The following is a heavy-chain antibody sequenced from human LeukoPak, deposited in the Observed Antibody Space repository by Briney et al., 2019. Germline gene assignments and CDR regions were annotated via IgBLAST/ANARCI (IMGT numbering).Heavy chain of an antibody. D-gene: IGHD3-3*01. CDR3: ARIGEAGVPFAMDV. CDR2: INSDGSIT. CDR1: GFALRSYW. Sequence: PGGSLRLSCAASGFALRSYWIHWVRQDPGKGLVWVSRINSDGSITNYADSVKGRFAISRDNAENTVDLHMSSLRAEDTAVYYCARIGEAGVPFAMDVWGPGTTVTVSS. J-gene: IGHJ6*02. V-gene: IGHV3-74*01.